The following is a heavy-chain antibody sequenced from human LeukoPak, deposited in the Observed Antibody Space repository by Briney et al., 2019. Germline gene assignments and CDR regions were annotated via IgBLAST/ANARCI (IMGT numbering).Heavy chain of an antibody. Sequence: GASVKVSCKVSGYTLTELSMHWVRQAPGQGLEWMGWIYPNSGGTNYAQKFQGRVTMTRDTSISTAYMELSRLRSDDTAVYYWARSEQFPYYMDVWGKGTTVTVSS. CDR2: IYPNSGGT. CDR1: GYTLTELS. D-gene: IGHD6-19*01. J-gene: IGHJ6*03. V-gene: IGHV1-2*02. CDR3: ARSEQFPYYMDV.